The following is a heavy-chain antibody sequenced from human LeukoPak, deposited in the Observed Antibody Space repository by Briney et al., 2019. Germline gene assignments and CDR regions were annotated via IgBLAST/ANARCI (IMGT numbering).Heavy chain of an antibody. CDR2: ISSNGGRT. Sequence: PGGSLRLSCSVSGFTFSNYAMHWVRRAPGKGLEYVSGISSNGGRTYYADSVKGRFTISRDNSKNTMYVQMSTLRVEDTAVYYCVKDPHSSGRYYFDYWGQGTLVTVSS. CDR1: GFTFSNYA. J-gene: IGHJ4*02. V-gene: IGHV3-64*05. CDR3: VKDPHSSGRYYFDY. D-gene: IGHD6-19*01.